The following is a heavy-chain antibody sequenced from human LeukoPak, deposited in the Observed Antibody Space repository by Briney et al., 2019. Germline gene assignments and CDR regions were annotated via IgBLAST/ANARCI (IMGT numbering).Heavy chain of an antibody. CDR1: GGSFSDDY. D-gene: IGHD6-13*01. CDR2: INHGGST. Sequence: PSETLSLTCAVYGGSFSDDYWSWTRQPPGKGLEWIGEINHGGSTNYNPSLKSRVTISIDTSKNRFSLNLNSVTAADTAIYFCARESSSWNNFDYWGQGSLVTVSS. V-gene: IGHV4-34*01. CDR3: ARESSSWNNFDY. J-gene: IGHJ4*02.